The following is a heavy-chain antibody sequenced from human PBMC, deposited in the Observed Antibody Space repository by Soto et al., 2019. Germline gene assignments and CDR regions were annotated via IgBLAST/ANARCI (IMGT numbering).Heavy chain of an antibody. D-gene: IGHD3-22*01. J-gene: IGHJ6*02. CDR2: IIPVFGLV. V-gene: IGHV1-69*01. CDR1: GGTPSNSA. CDR3: AGGRIVVVGSRAYYGMDV. Sequence: QVHLLLQSGAEVKKPGSSVKVSCKASGGTPSNSAISWVRQAPGQGLEWMGGIIPVFGLVKYAQNFQGRVTITADESTNTAYMELSSLRPEDTVVYYCAGGRIVVVGSRAYYGMDVWGQGTTVTVSS.